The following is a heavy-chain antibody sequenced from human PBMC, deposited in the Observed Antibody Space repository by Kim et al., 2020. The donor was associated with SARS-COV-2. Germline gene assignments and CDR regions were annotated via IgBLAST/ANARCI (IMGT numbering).Heavy chain of an antibody. J-gene: IGHJ4*02. D-gene: IGHD3-10*01. Sequence: GKTKNSQQFQGRVTITRDTSASTAYMELSSLRSEDTAVYYCARGGRGFDYWGQGTLVTVSS. CDR2: GKT. CDR3: ARGGRGFDY. V-gene: IGHV1-3*01.